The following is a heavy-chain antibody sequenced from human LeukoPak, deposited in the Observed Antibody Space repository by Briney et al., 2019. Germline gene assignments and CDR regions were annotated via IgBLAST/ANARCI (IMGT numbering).Heavy chain of an antibody. Sequence: PSETLSLTCTVSGGSISTYYWSWVRQPPGKALDWIGYIYYSGSTSYNPSLKSRVTILVDTSRNHISLKLSSVTAADTAVYYCARGSPYSGSGSYFGYWGQGTLVTVSS. J-gene: IGHJ4*02. CDR2: IYYSGST. CDR1: GGSISTYY. CDR3: ARGSPYSGSGSYFGY. V-gene: IGHV4-59*01. D-gene: IGHD3-10*01.